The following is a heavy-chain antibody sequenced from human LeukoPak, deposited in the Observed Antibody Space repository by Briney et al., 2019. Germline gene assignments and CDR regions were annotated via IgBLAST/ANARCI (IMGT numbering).Heavy chain of an antibody. D-gene: IGHD6-19*01. V-gene: IGHV4-59*08. CDR2: IFNSGST. J-gene: IGHJ4*02. CDR3: ARHLYSSGWSSYFDY. Sequence: SETLSLTCTVSGGSIRNSYWSWIRQPPGKGLEWIGYIFNSGSTNYNPSLKSRVTISVDTSKNQFSLKLSSVTAADTAVYYCARHLYSSGWSSYFDYWGQGTLVTVSS. CDR1: GGSIRNSY.